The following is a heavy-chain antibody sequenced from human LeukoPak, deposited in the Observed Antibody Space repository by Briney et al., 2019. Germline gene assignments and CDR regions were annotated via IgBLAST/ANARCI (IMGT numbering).Heavy chain of an antibody. D-gene: IGHD2-2*01. V-gene: IGHV3-15*01. Sequence: GGSLRLSCAASGFTFSSYGMHWVRQAPGKGLEWVGRIKSKTDGGTTDYAAPVKGRFTISRDDSKNTLYLQMNSLRAEDTAVYYCAKLTAAMGYWGQGTLVTVSS. CDR2: IKSKTDGGTT. CDR1: GFTFSSYG. CDR3: AKLTAAMGY. J-gene: IGHJ4*02.